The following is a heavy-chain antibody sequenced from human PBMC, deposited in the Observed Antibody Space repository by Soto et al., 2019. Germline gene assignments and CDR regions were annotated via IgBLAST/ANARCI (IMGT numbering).Heavy chain of an antibody. D-gene: IGHD6-13*01. CDR1: GGTFSSYA. Sequence: GASVKVSCKASGGTFSSYAISWVRQAPGQGLEWMGGIIPIFGTANYAQKFQGRVTITADESTSTAYMELSSLRSEDTAVYYCARENSIIPIADWGEAAAGTMGPYYYYYGMDVWGQGTTVTVSS. J-gene: IGHJ6*02. CDR2: IIPIFGTA. V-gene: IGHV1-69*13. CDR3: ARENSIIPIADWGEAAAGTMGPYYYYYGMDV.